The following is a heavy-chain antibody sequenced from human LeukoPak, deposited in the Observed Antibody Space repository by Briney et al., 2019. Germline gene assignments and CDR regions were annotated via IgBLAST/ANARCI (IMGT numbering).Heavy chain of an antibody. CDR2: IYYSGST. D-gene: IGHD5-24*01. V-gene: IGHV4-39*07. CDR1: GGSISSNSYY. CDR3: ARDKWLQGRWDY. Sequence: SGTLSLTCAVSGGSISSNSYYWGWIRQPPGKGLEWIGSIYYSGSTYYSPSLKSRVTISVDTSKNQFSLKLSSVTAADTAVYYCARDKWLQGRWDYWGQGTLVTVSS. J-gene: IGHJ4*02.